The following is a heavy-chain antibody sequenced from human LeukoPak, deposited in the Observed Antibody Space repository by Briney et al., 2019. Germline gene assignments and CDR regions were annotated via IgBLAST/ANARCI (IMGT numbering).Heavy chain of an antibody. CDR1: GFTFSSYW. Sequence: PGGSLRLSCAASGFTFSSYWMHWVRQAPGKGLVWVSRINSDGSSTSYADSVKGRFTISRDNTKNTLYLQMNSLRAEDTAVYYCAKTHYYGKGVDYWGQGTLVTVSS. D-gene: IGHD3-10*01. CDR2: INSDGSST. J-gene: IGHJ4*02. V-gene: IGHV3-74*01. CDR3: AKTHYYGKGVDY.